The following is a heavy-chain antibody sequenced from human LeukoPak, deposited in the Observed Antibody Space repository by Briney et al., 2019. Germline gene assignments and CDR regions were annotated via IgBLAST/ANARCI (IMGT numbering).Heavy chain of an antibody. Sequence: GGSLRLSCAASGFTFSSYGMHWVRQAPGKGLEWVAVISYDGSNKYYADSVKGRFTISRDNSKNTLYLQMNSLRAEDTAVYYCAKALGRRWGYGSGSYYHGDAFDIWGQGTMVTVSS. CDR3: AKALGRRWGYGSGSYYHGDAFDI. D-gene: IGHD3-10*01. CDR2: ISYDGSNK. CDR1: GFTFSSYG. V-gene: IGHV3-30*18. J-gene: IGHJ3*02.